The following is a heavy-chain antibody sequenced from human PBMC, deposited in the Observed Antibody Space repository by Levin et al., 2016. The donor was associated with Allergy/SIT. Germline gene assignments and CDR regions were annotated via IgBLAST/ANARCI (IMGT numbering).Heavy chain of an antibody. Sequence: GESLKISCAASGFTFSSYSMNWVRQAPGKGLEWVSSISSSSSYIYYADSVKGRFTISRDNAKNSLYLQMNSLRAEDTAVYYCARREAGSYPFDYWGQGTLVTVSS. D-gene: IGHD1-26*01. CDR1: GFTFSSYS. CDR2: ISSSSSYI. CDR3: ARREAGSYPFDY. V-gene: IGHV3-21*01. J-gene: IGHJ4*02.